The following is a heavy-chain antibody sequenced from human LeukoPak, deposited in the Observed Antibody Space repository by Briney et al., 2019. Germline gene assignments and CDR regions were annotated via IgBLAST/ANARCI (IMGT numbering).Heavy chain of an antibody. CDR3: ATDGDKYGYELDY. J-gene: IGHJ4*02. V-gene: IGHV1-69*04. Sequence: SVKVSCKASGGTFSSYAISWVRQAPGQGLEWMGRIIPILGIANYAQKFQGRVTITADKSTSTAYMELSSLRSEDTAVYYCATDGDKYGYELDYWGQGTLVTVSS. CDR1: GGTFSSYA. CDR2: IIPILGIA. D-gene: IGHD5-18*01.